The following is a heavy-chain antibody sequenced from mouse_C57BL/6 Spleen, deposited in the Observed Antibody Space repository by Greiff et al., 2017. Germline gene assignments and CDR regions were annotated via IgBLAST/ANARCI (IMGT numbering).Heavy chain of an antibody. J-gene: IGHJ4*01. Sequence: QVQLKESGPGLVQPSQSLSITCTVSGFSLTSYGVHWVRQSPGKGLEWLGVIWRGGSTDYNAAFMSRLSITKDNSKSQVFFKMNSLQADDTAIYYCAKKVPYGSSLYAMDYWGQGTSVTVSS. CDR3: AKKVPYGSSLYAMDY. D-gene: IGHD1-1*01. V-gene: IGHV2-5*01. CDR2: IWRGGST. CDR1: GFSLTSYG.